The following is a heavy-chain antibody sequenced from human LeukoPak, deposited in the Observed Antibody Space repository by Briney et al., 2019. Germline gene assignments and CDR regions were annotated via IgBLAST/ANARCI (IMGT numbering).Heavy chain of an antibody. CDR3: ASGRRTYSSGWYDY. J-gene: IGHJ4*02. V-gene: IGHV1-2*02. CDR2: INPNSGGT. CDR1: GYTFTDYY. D-gene: IGHD6-19*01. Sequence: ASVKVSCKASGYTFTDYYMHWVRQAPGQGLEWMGWINPNSGGTNCAQKFQGRVTMTRDTSISTAYMELSRLRSDDTAVYYCASGRRTYSSGWYDYWGQGTLVTVSS.